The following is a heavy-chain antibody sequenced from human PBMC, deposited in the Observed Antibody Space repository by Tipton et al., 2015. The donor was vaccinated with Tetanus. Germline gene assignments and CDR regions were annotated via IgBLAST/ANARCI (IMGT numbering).Heavy chain of an antibody. CDR1: GGSLKSGGYY. CDR2: IYYTGNT. D-gene: IGHD4-17*01. CDR3: ARPSTTVTPRAFDV. Sequence: TLSLTCNVSGGSLKSGGYYWTWIRQHPVRGLEWIGYIYYTGNTYYNPSLKSRVTISLDTSKNRFSLKLTSVTAADAAVYYCARPSTTVTPRAFDVWGQGTMVTVSS. J-gene: IGHJ3*01. V-gene: IGHV4-30-4*01.